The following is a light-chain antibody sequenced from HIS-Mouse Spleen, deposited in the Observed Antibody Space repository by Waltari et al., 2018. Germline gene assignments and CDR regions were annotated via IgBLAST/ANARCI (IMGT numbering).Light chain of an antibody. V-gene: IGLV3-1*01. Sequence: SYELTQPPSVSVSPGQTASITCSGDKLGDKYACWYQQKPGQSPVLVIYQDSKRPSGSPERLSGSNSRNTATLTISGTQAMDEAAYNCQAWDSSTVVFGGGTKLTVL. CDR1: KLGDKY. J-gene: IGLJ2*01. CDR3: QAWDSSTVV. CDR2: QDS.